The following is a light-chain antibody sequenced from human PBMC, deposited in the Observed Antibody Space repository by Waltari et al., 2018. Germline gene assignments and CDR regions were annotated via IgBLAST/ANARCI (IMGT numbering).Light chain of an antibody. Sequence: QSVLTPPPSASATPGPRVTISCSGRSSNIGSNTVTWSPQLPGTAPKLLIYTHNQRPSGVPDRFSGSKSGTSPSLAISGLQSEDEADYYCAVWDDSLNGVVFGGGTKLTVL. CDR1: SSNIGSNT. V-gene: IGLV1-44*01. J-gene: IGLJ2*01. CDR2: THN. CDR3: AVWDDSLNGVV.